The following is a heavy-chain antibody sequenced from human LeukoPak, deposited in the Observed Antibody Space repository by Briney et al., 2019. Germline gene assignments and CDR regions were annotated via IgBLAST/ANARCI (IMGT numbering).Heavy chain of an antibody. CDR1: GYTFTSYG. Sequence: GASVKVSCKASGYTFTSYGISWVRQAPGQGLEWMGWISAYNGNTNYAQKLQGRVTMTTDTSTSTAYMELRSLRSDDTAVYDGTRGPLAATGYYYYYYMDVWGKGTTVTVSS. D-gene: IGHD6-13*01. V-gene: IGHV1-18*01. J-gene: IGHJ6*03. CDR3: TRGPLAATGYYYYYYMDV. CDR2: ISAYNGNT.